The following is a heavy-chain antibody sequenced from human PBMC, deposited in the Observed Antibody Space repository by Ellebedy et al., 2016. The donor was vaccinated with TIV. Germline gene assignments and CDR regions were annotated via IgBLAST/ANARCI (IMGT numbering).Heavy chain of an antibody. CDR3: ARAGGYYSDY. J-gene: IGHJ4*02. D-gene: IGHD4-23*01. Sequence: GGSLRLSCAASGFTVSNTYMGWVRQAPGKGLDWVSVIYSGGSTYYADSVKGRFTISRDNSKNTLFLQMNSLRAEDTAVYYCARAGGYYSDYWGQGTLVTVSS. CDR2: IYSGGST. V-gene: IGHV3-53*01. CDR1: GFTVSNTY.